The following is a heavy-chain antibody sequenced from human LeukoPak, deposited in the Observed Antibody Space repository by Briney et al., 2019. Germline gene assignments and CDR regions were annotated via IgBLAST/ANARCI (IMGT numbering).Heavy chain of an antibody. Sequence: ASVKVSCKVSGYTLTELSMHWVRQAPGKGLEWMGGFNPEDGETIYAQKFQGRVTMTEDTSTDTAYMELSSLRSEDTAVYYCATTGVAAAGTEGIGDYYYYYSMDVWGKGTPVTVSS. V-gene: IGHV1-24*01. CDR1: GYTLTELS. CDR2: FNPEDGET. CDR3: ATTGVAAAGTEGIGDYYYYYSMDV. D-gene: IGHD6-13*01. J-gene: IGHJ6*03.